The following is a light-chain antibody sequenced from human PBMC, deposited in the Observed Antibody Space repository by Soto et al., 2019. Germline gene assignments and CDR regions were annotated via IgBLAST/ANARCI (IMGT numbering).Light chain of an antibody. CDR1: QGIKND. CDR3: LQQHSSPQT. J-gene: IGKJ1*01. CDR2: AVS. Sequence: DIQMTQSPTSLSASRGDRGTITCRASQGIKNDLAWYQQKPGKAPKRLIFAVSSLQSGFPRSFSVPGSETYFTLRLPTLQPADFATYYFLQQHSSPQTFGQGTKV. V-gene: IGKV1-17*01.